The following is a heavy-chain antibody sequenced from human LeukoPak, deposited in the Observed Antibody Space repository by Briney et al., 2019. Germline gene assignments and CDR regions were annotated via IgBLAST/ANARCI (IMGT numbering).Heavy chain of an antibody. J-gene: IGHJ6*02. D-gene: IGHD2-8*01. V-gene: IGHV1-46*01. CDR3: AREDVVLVDAVRYYYYGMDV. CDR2: INPSGGST. Sequence: ASVKVSCKASGYTFISYYMHWVRQAPGQGLEWMGMINPSGGSTSYAQKFQDRVTMTRDTSTSTVYMELSSLKSEDTPVYYCAREDVVLVDAVRYYYYGMDVWGQGTTVTVSS. CDR1: GYTFISYY.